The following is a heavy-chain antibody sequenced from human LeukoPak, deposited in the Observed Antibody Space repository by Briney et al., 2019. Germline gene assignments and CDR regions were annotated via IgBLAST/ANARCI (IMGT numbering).Heavy chain of an antibody. CDR1: GFTFSSYW. J-gene: IGHJ4*02. V-gene: IGHV3-21*01. Sequence: GGSLRLSCAASGFTFSSYWMHWVRQAPGKGLEWVSSISSSSSYIYYADSVKGRFTISRDNAKNSLYLQMNSLRAEDTAVYYCARGPSPTNFDYWGQGTLVTVSS. CDR3: ARGPSPTNFDY. D-gene: IGHD5-12*01. CDR2: ISSSSSYI.